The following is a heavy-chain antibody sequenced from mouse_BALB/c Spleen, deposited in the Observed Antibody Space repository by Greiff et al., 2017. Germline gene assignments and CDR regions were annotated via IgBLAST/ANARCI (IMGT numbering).Heavy chain of an antibody. D-gene: IGHD2-3*01. J-gene: IGHJ3*01. V-gene: IGHV1-4*01. CDR2: INPSTGYT. CDR1: GYTFTSYW. CDR3: ARGSGGYYPY. Sequence: QVQLQQSGPQLVRPGASVKMSCKASGYTFTSYWMHWVKQRPGQGLEWIGYINPSTGYTEYNQKFKDKATLTADKSSSTAYMQLSSLTSEDSAVYYCARGSGGYYPYWGQGTLVTVSA.